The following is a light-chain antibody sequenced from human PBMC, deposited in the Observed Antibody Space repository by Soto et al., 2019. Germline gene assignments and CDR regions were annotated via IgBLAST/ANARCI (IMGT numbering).Light chain of an antibody. CDR2: AAS. CDR3: QQSYNALSWT. J-gene: IGKJ1*01. Sequence: IQMTQSPSFLSASVGDRVTISCRASQSIDSYLNWYQQKPGKAPKLLIYAASNLQSGVPSRFRGSGSGTSFSLTISNLQPGDFATYYCQQSYNALSWTFGQGTKVDIK. CDR1: QSIDSY. V-gene: IGKV1-39*01.